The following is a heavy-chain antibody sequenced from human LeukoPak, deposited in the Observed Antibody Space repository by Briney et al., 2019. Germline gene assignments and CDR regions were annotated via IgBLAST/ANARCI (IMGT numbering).Heavy chain of an antibody. CDR3: ARARYYDSGAFDI. J-gene: IGHJ3*02. Sequence: SETLSLTCAVYGGSFSGYYWSWIRQPPGKGLEWIGEINHSGSTNYNPSLKSRVTMSVDTSKNQFSLKLSSVTAADTAVYYCARARYYDSGAFDIWGQGTMVTVSS. CDR2: INHSGST. D-gene: IGHD3-22*01. V-gene: IGHV4-34*01. CDR1: GGSFSGYY.